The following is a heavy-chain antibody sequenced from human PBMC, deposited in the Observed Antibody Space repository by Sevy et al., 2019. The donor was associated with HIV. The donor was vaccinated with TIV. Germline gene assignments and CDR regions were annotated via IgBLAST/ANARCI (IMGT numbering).Heavy chain of an antibody. CDR3: VRGGGLSYGFYFDY. D-gene: IGHD5-18*01. CDR2: INHSGST. Sequence: SESLSLTCAVYGGSFSGYYWSWIRQPPGKGLEWIGEINHSGSTNYNPSLKSRVTISVDTSKNQFSLKLSSVTAADTAVCYCVRGGGLSYGFYFDYWGQGTLVTVSS. V-gene: IGHV4-34*01. CDR1: GGSFSGYY. J-gene: IGHJ4*02.